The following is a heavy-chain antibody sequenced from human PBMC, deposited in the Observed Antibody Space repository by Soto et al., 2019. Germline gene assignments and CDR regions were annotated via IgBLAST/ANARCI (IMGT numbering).Heavy chain of an antibody. J-gene: IGHJ6*02. CDR2: VSNTATT. V-gene: IGHV4-59*11. Sequence: SETLSLTCTVSGASIINHDWAWIRQSPGGGLESIGYVSNTATTTYNPSLKNRVTISVDASKNQFSLKLSSVTAADTAVYYCARVSGSYYYGMDVWGQGTTVTVSS. D-gene: IGHD1-26*01. CDR1: GASIINHD. CDR3: ARVSGSYYYGMDV.